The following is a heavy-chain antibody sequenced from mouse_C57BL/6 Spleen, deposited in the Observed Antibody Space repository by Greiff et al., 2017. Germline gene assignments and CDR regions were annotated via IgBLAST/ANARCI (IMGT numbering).Heavy chain of an antibody. Sequence: QVQLKESGPELVKPGASVKISCKASGYAFSSSWMNWVKQRPGKGLEWIGRIYPGDGDTNYNGKFKGKATLTADKSSSTAYMQLSSLTSEDSAVYFCARRLGSVFDYWGQGTTLTVSS. CDR2: IYPGDGDT. D-gene: IGHD4-1*01. J-gene: IGHJ2*01. CDR1: GYAFSSSW. CDR3: ARRLGSVFDY. V-gene: IGHV1-82*01.